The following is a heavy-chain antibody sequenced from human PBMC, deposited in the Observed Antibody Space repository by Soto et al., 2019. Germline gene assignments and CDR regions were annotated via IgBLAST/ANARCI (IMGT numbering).Heavy chain of an antibody. D-gene: IGHD2-15*01. V-gene: IGHV1-18*01. J-gene: IGHJ4*02. Sequence: QVQLVQSGGEVKKPGASVKVSCKASGYTFTSYGISWVRQAPGQGLEWMGWISAYNGDTNSAQKVQGRVTMTTDTSATAAYMELRSLRSDDTAVYYWARKHCSGGSCYSDYWGQGTLVTVSS. CDR2: ISAYNGDT. CDR3: ARKHCSGGSCYSDY. CDR1: GYTFTSYG.